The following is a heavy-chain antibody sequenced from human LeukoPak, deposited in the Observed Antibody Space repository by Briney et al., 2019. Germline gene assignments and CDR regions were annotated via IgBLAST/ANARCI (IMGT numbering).Heavy chain of an antibody. CDR2: ISYDGNNK. CDR3: ARAQFEWLVRSGPDY. Sequence: PGRSLRPSCAASGFTFSSYAVHWVRQAPGKGLEWVAVISYDGNNKYYADSVKGRFTISRDNSKNTLYLQMNSLRAEDTAVYYCARAQFEWLVRSGPDYWGQGTLVTVSS. CDR1: GFTFSSYA. D-gene: IGHD6-19*01. J-gene: IGHJ4*02. V-gene: IGHV3-30-3*01.